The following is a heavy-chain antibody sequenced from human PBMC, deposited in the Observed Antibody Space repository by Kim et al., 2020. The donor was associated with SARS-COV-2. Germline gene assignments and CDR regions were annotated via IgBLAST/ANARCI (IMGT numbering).Heavy chain of an antibody. CDR1: GGSVSSGSYY. J-gene: IGHJ4*02. CDR2: IYYSGST. CDR3: ARGTVTRDFDY. D-gene: IGHD4-17*01. Sequence: SETLSLTCTVSGGSVSSGSYYWSWIRQPPGKGLEWIGYIYYSGSTNYNPSLKSRVTISVDTSKNQFSLKLSSVTAADTAVYYCARGTVTRDFDYWGQGTLVTVSS. V-gene: IGHV4-61*01.